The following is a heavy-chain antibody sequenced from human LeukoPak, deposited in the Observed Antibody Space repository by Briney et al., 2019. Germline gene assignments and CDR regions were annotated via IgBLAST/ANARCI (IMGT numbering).Heavy chain of an antibody. CDR1: GFSFSSYN. CDR3: ARFASYLDAFDI. V-gene: IGHV3-21*01. CDR2: ITTSSTYT. J-gene: IGHJ3*02. Sequence: GGSLRLSCAASGFSFSSYNMNWVRQAPGKVLEWVSSITTSSTYTFYADSVKGRFTISRDNAKNSLYLQMNSLRAEDTAVYYCARFASYLDAFDIWGQGTMVTVSS.